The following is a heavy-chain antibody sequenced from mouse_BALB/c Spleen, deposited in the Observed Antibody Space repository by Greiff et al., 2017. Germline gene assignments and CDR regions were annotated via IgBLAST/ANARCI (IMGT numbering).Heavy chain of an antibody. D-gene: IGHD2-2*01. CDR2: IDPENGDT. V-gene: IGHV14-4*02. J-gene: IGHJ3*01. CDR3: NAIYYGYSWAY. Sequence: VQLQQSGAELVRSGASVKLSCTASGFNIKDYYMHWVKQRPEQGLEWIGWIDPENGDTEYAPKFQGKATMTADTSSNTAYLQLSSLTSEDTAVYYCNAIYYGYSWAYWGQGTLVTVSA. CDR1: GFNIKDYY.